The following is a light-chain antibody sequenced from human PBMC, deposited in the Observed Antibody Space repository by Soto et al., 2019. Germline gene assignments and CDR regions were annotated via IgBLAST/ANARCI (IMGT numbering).Light chain of an antibody. CDR3: CSYAGSLYA. CDR2: DVS. Sequence: QSVLAQPRSVSGSPGQSVAISCTGTSSDVGGYDYVSWFQQHPGKAPTLMIYDVSKRPSGVPDRFSGSKSGNTASLTISGLQAEDAADYYCCSYAGSLYAFGTGTKVTVL. V-gene: IGLV2-11*01. CDR1: SSDVGGYDY. J-gene: IGLJ1*01.